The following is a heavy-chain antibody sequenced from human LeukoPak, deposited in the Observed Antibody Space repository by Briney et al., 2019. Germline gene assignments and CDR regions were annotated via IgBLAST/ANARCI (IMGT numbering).Heavy chain of an antibody. Sequence: GGSLRLSCAASEFAFSTYNMNWVRQAPGKGLEWVSYISTGSSTTYYADSVKGRFTISRDNVENSLYLQMNSLRDEDTAVYYCARVAAGYSVNCFDYWGQGTLVTVSS. CDR3: ARVAAGYSVNCFDY. D-gene: IGHD4-23*01. CDR2: ISTGSSTT. V-gene: IGHV3-48*02. J-gene: IGHJ4*01. CDR1: EFAFSTYN.